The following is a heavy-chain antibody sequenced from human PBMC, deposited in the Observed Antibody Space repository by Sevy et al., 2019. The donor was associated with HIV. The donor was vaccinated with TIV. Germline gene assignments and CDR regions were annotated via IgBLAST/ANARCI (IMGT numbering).Heavy chain of an antibody. CDR3: AKWTTVPTALLDV. J-gene: IGHJ6*04. CDR1: GFSFSSYA. Sequence: GGSLRLSCTASGFSFSSYAMTWVRQAPGKGLEWVSAISGNGGSTYYADSVKGRFTFSRDDSKNTLYLQMNSLRAEDTAVYYCAKWTTVPTALLDVWGKGTTVTVSS. V-gene: IGHV3-23*01. CDR2: ISGNGGST. D-gene: IGHD4-4*01.